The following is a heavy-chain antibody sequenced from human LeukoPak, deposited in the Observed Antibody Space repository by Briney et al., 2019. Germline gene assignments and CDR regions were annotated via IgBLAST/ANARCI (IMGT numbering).Heavy chain of an antibody. Sequence: SETLSLTCAVYGGSFSGYYWSWIRQPPGKGLEWIGEINHSGSTNYNPSLKGRVTISVDTSKNQFSLKLSSVTAADTAVYYCAGVGPDQLDYWGQGTLVTVSS. CDR2: INHSGST. CDR1: GGSFSGYY. V-gene: IGHV4-34*01. J-gene: IGHJ4*02. CDR3: AGVGPDQLDY. D-gene: IGHD2-2*01.